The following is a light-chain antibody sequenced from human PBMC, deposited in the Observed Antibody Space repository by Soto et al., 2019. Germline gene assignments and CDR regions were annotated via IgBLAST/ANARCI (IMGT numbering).Light chain of an antibody. CDR2: EVS. Sequence: QSVLTQPASVSGSPGQSITISCTGSSSDVGGYNYVSWYQQHPGKAPKLMIYEVSNRPSGVSNRFSGSKSGNTASLTISGLQAEDEADYHCSSYTRTTLVVFGGGTKLTVL. CDR3: SSYTRTTLVV. V-gene: IGLV2-14*01. J-gene: IGLJ2*01. CDR1: SSDVGGYNY.